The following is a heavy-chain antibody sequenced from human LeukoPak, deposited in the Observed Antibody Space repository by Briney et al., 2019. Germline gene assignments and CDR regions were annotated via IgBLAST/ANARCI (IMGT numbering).Heavy chain of an antibody. CDR1: GYTFSIYG. CDR2: ISVYNGNT. J-gene: IGHJ6*03. CDR3: AAGAVTGKYYYYYYMDV. D-gene: IGHD2-21*02. Sequence: ASVRVSCKASGYTFSIYGFSWVRQAPGQGLEWMGWISVYNGNTNYAQKFQGRVTMTRDMSTSTVYMELSSLRSEDTAVYYCAAGAVTGKYYYYYYMDVWGKGTTVTVSS. V-gene: IGHV1-18*01.